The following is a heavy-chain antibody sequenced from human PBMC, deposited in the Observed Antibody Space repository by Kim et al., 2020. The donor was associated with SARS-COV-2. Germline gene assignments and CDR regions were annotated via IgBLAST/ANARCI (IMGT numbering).Heavy chain of an antibody. Sequence: GGSLRLSCAASGFTFSSYGMHWVRQAPGKGLEWVAVISYDGSNIYYADSVKGRFTISRDNSKNTLYLQMNSLRAEDTAVFYCAKTPSNYGRYYFDYWGQG. V-gene: IGHV3-30*18. J-gene: IGHJ4*02. CDR3: AKTPSNYGRYYFDY. CDR2: ISYDGSNI. D-gene: IGHD4-4*01. CDR1: GFTFSSYG.